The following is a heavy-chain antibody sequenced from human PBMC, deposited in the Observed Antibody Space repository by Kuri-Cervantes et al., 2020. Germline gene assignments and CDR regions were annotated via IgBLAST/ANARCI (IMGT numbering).Heavy chain of an antibody. D-gene: IGHD1-26*01. CDR2: ISGSGGST. CDR1: GFTFSSYA. CDR3: ARDIVGATFSFDY. V-gene: IGHV3-23*01. Sequence: GGSLRLSCAASGFTFSSYAMSWVRQAPGKGLEWVSAISGSGGSTYYADSVKGRFTISRDNSKNTLYLQMDSLRAEDTAVYYCARDIVGATFSFDYWGQGTLVTVSS. J-gene: IGHJ4*02.